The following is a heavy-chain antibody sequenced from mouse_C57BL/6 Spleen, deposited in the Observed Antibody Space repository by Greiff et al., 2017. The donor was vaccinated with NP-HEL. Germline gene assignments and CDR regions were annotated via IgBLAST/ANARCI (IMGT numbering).Heavy chain of an antibody. J-gene: IGHJ1*03. CDR1: GYTFTDYN. CDR2: INPNNGGT. D-gene: IGHD1-1*01. V-gene: IGHV1-18*01. CDR3: ARKEKLLLRPSGYFDV. Sequence: EVQLQQSGPELVKPGASVKIPCKASGYTFTDYNMDWVKQSHGKSLEWIGDINPNNGGTIYNQKFKGKATLTVDKSSSTAYMELRSLTSEDTAVYYCARKEKLLLRPSGYFDVWGTGTTVTVSS.